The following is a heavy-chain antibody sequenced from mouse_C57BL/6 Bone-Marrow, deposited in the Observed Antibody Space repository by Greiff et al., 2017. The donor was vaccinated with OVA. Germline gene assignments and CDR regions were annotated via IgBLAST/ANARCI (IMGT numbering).Heavy chain of an antibody. J-gene: IGHJ3*01. Sequence: QVQLQQPGAELVKPGASVKMSCKASGYTFTSYWITWVKQRPGQGLEWIGDIYPGSGSTNYNEKFKSKATLTVDTSSSTAYMQLSSLTSEDSAVYYCARGGSSYPGWFAYWGQGTLVTVSA. V-gene: IGHV1-55*01. D-gene: IGHD1-1*01. CDR2: IYPGSGST. CDR1: GYTFTSYW. CDR3: ARGGSSYPGWFAY.